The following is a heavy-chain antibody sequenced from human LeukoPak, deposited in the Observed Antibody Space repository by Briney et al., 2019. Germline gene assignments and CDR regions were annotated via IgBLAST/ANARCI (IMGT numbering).Heavy chain of an antibody. CDR2: IYYSGST. CDR1: GIFISSYY. J-gene: IGHJ4*02. D-gene: IGHD3-22*01. CDR3: ARGGFAYYYDSSGYYYFDY. V-gene: IGHV4-59*01. Sequence: SETLSLTCAVSGIFISSYYWSWIRQPPGKGLEWIGYIYYSGSTNYNPSLKSRVTISVDTSKNQFSLKLSSVTAADTAVYYCARGGFAYYYDSSGYYYFDYWGQGTLVTVSS.